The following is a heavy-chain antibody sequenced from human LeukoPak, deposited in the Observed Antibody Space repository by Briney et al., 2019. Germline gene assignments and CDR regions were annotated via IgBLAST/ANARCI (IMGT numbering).Heavy chain of an antibody. CDR3: ARDLPVQDYDILTGYYKTHYYYGMDV. V-gene: IGHV1-18*04. J-gene: IGHJ6*04. CDR2: XXXXXXXX. CDR1: GYTFTSYG. Sequence: GASVKVSCKASGYTFTSYGISWVRQAPGQGLEXXXXXXXXXXXXXXXXKLQRRVTMTTDTSTSTAYMELRSLRSDDTAVYYCARDLPVQDYDILTGYYKTHYYYGMDVWGKGTTVTVSS. D-gene: IGHD3-9*01.